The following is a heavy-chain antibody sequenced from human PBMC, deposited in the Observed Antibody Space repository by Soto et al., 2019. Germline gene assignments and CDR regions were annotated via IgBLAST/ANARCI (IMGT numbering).Heavy chain of an antibody. CDR3: ATSYSGASWHFKD. CDR1: GFSFSNYY. Sequence: EVQLVESGGGLVKPGGSLRLSCAASGFSFSNYYLNWVRQAPGKGLEWVSSISGDSSYIYYTDSLKGRFTISRDTAKSALVLQMNCLRAEDTAVYYCATSYSGASWHFKDWGQGTQVTVSS. CDR2: ISGDSSYI. D-gene: IGHD6-6*01. V-gene: IGHV3-21*02. J-gene: IGHJ1*01.